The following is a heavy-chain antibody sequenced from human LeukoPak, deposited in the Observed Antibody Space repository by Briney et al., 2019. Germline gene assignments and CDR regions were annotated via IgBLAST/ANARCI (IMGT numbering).Heavy chain of an antibody. CDR1: GFTFDDYA. CDR2: ISGSGGST. J-gene: IGHJ4*02. Sequence: GRSLRLSCAASGFTFDDYAMHWVRQAPGKGLEWVSAISGSGGSTYYADSVKGRFTISRDNSKNTLYLQMNSLRAEDTAVYYCARDGHYYDSSGYLTYWGQGTLVTVSS. V-gene: IGHV3-23*01. CDR3: ARDGHYYDSSGYLTY. D-gene: IGHD3-22*01.